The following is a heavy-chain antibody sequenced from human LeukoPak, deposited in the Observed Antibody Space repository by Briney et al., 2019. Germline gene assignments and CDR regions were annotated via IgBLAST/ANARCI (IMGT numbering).Heavy chain of an antibody. V-gene: IGHV3-7*01. D-gene: IGHD3-3*01. CDR3: ARGFYDFWSGYFFDY. CDR2: IKQDGSEK. CDR1: GFTFSSYW. Sequence: GGSLRLSCAASGFTFSSYWMSWVRQAPGKGREWVANIKQDGSEKYYVDSVQGRFTISRDNAKNSLYLKMNSLRAEDTAVYYCARGFYDFWSGYFFDYWGQGTLVTISS. J-gene: IGHJ4*02.